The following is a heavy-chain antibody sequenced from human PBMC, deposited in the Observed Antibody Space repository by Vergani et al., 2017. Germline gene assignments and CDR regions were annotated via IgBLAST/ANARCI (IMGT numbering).Heavy chain of an antibody. V-gene: IGHV3-30*02. CDR2: IRYDGSNK. J-gene: IGHJ3*02. CDR1: GFTFSSYG. Sequence: QVQLVESGGGVVQPGGSLRLSCAASGFTFSSYGMHWVRQAPGKGLEWVAFIRYDGSNKYYADSVKGRFTISRDNSKNTLYLQMNSLRAEDTALYYCARDRELVYGDPDAFDIWGQGTMVTVSS. CDR3: ARDRELVYGDPDAFDI. D-gene: IGHD4-17*01.